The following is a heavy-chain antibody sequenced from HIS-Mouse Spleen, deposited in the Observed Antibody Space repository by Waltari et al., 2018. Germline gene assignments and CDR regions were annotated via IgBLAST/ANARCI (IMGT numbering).Heavy chain of an antibody. Sequence: QLQLQESGPGLVKPSETLSLTCTVSGGSLSSSSYYWGWIRQPPGKGLEWIGIIYYSGRTYYNPSIKSRVTISVDTSKNKFSLKLSSVTAADTAVYYCAREIPYSSSWYDWYFDLWGRGTLVTVSS. D-gene: IGHD6-13*01. CDR2: IYYSGRT. CDR1: GGSLSSSSYY. V-gene: IGHV4-39*07. J-gene: IGHJ2*01. CDR3: AREIPYSSSWYDWYFDL.